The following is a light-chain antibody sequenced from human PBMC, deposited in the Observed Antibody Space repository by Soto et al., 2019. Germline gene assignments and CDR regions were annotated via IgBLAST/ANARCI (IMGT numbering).Light chain of an antibody. CDR1: QSVLSW. CDR2: KAS. V-gene: IGKV1-5*03. Sequence: DIPMTQSPSTLSASVGDRVTITCRASQSVLSWLAWYQQKPGKAPKLLIYKASTLEGGVPSRFSGSGSGTEFTLTISSLQPDDFATYYCQQYNFYWTFGQGTKVEIK. J-gene: IGKJ1*01. CDR3: QQYNFYWT.